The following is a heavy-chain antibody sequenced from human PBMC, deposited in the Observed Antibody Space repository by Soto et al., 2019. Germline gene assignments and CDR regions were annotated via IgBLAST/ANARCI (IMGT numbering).Heavy chain of an antibody. CDR3: ARNYGDNVDY. Sequence: QVQLQESGPGLVRPSETLSLTCTVSGGSISSYYWSWIRQPPGKGLAWIGYIYYSGSANYNPSLKSRVTLSVDTSKNQFSLKLSSATAADTAVYYCARNYGDNVDYWGQGTLVTVSS. D-gene: IGHD4-17*01. V-gene: IGHV4-59*08. J-gene: IGHJ4*02. CDR1: GGSISSYY. CDR2: IYYSGSA.